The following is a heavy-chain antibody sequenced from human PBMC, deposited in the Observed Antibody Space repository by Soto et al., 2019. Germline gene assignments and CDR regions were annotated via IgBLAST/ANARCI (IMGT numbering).Heavy chain of an antibody. V-gene: IGHV1-69*13. Sequence: SVKVSCKASGGTFSSYAISWVRQAPGQGLEWMGGIIPIFGTANYAQKFQGRVTITADESTSTAYMELSSLRSEDTAVYYCARSLGPIYVWGSYRYLNFDYWGQGTLVTVSS. CDR2: IIPIFGTA. CDR3: ARSLGPIYVWGSYRYLNFDY. J-gene: IGHJ4*02. D-gene: IGHD3-16*02. CDR1: GGTFSSYA.